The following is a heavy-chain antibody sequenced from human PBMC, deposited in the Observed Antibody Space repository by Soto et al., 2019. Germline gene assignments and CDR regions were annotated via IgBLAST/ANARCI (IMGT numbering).Heavy chain of an antibody. D-gene: IGHD3-10*01. J-gene: IGHJ6*02. CDR3: ARDSGFWEFYYYYYGMDV. V-gene: IGHV3-53*02. Sequence: EVQLVETGGGLIQPGGSLRLSCAASGFTVSSNYMSWVRQAPGKGLEWVSVIYSGGSTYYADSVKGRFTISRDNSKNTLYLQMNSLRAEDTAVYYCARDSGFWEFYYYYYGMDVWGQGTTVTVSS. CDR2: IYSGGST. CDR1: GFTVSSNY.